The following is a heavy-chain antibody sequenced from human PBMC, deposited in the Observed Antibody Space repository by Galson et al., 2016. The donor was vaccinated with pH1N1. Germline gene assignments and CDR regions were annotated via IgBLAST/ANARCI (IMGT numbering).Heavy chain of an antibody. Sequence: CAISGDSVSSNSATWNWIRQSPSRGLEWLGRTYYRSKWYNDYAESVKSRIIISPDTSKIQLSLQLNSVTPADTAVYYCARGVIDYAVWSGNQDHAAFDIWGQGTMVIVSS. D-gene: IGHD3-3*01. CDR2: TYYRSKWYN. V-gene: IGHV6-1*01. J-gene: IGHJ3*02. CDR3: ARGVIDYAVWSGNQDHAAFDI. CDR1: GDSVSSNSAT.